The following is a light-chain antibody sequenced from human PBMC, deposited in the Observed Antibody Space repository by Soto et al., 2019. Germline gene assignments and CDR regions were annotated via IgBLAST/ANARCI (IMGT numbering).Light chain of an antibody. CDR3: GSYRNFNTLEMV. Sequence: QSALTQPRSVSGSPGQSVTISCTGTSSDVGGYNYVSWYQQHPGKAPKLMIYDVSKRPSGVPDRFSGSKSGNTASLTISGLQAEDEADYYCGSYRNFNTLEMVFGGGTKLTVL. J-gene: IGLJ3*02. CDR2: DVS. CDR1: SSDVGGYNY. V-gene: IGLV2-11*01.